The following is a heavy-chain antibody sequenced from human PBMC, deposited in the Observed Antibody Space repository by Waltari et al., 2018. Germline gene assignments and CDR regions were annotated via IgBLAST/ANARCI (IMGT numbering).Heavy chain of an antibody. V-gene: IGHV3-7*01. Sequence: EVQLVESGGGLVQPGGSLRLSCAASGFTFSSYWMSWVRQAPGKGLEWVANIKQDGSEKYYVDSVKGRFTISRDNAKNSLYLQMNSLRAEDTAVYYCASLERITMVRGSALDDYWGQGTLVTVSS. CDR1: GFTFSSYW. CDR2: IKQDGSEK. D-gene: IGHD3-10*01. J-gene: IGHJ4*02. CDR3: ASLERITMVRGSALDDY.